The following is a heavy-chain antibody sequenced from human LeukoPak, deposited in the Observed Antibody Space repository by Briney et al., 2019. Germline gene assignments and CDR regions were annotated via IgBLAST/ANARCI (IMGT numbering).Heavy chain of an antibody. CDR3: AKVGYVGYYFDP. Sequence: GGSLRLSCAASGFTFSNYAMNWVRQARGKGLEWVSSISGSGGTTYYADSVKGRFTITSDNSKNTLYLQMSSLRAEDTVVYYCAKVGYVGYYFDPWGQGTLVSVSS. J-gene: IGHJ4*02. CDR1: GFTFSNYA. CDR2: ISGSGGTT. V-gene: IGHV3-23*01. D-gene: IGHD3-9*01.